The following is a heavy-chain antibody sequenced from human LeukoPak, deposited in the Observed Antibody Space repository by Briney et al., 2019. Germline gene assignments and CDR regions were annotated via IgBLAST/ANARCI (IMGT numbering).Heavy chain of an antibody. V-gene: IGHV3-7*03. CDR3: ARGPPYYDFWSGYYWFDP. J-gene: IGHJ5*02. Sequence: GGSLRLSCAASGFTFSTYWMDWVRQAPGKGLEWVANIKQDGSEKYYVDSVKGRFTISRDNAKNSLYLQMNSLRAEDTAVYYCARGPPYYDFWSGYYWFDPWGQGTLVTVSS. CDR2: IKQDGSEK. D-gene: IGHD3-3*01. CDR1: GFTFSTYW.